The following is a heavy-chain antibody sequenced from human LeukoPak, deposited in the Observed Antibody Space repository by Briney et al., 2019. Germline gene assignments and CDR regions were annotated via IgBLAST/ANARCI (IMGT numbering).Heavy chain of an antibody. CDR2: INPNSGGT. CDR3: ASRPDQHLLYYFDY. J-gene: IGHJ4*02. D-gene: IGHD2-15*01. V-gene: IGHV1-2*02. CDR1: GYTYTGYY. Sequence: GASVKVSCKASGYTYTGYYMHWVRQAPGQGLEWMGWINPNSGGTKYAQKFQGRVTMTSDASISTAYMELSSLRSDDTAVYYCASRPDQHLLYYFDYWGQGALVTVSP.